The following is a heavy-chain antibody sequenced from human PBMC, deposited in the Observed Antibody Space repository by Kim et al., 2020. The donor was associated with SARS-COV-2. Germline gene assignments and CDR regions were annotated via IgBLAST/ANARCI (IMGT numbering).Heavy chain of an antibody. D-gene: IGHD6-19*01. CDR3: TTDKSQWLGNYYYYGMDV. CDR1: GFTFSNAW. Sequence: GGSLRLSCAASGFTFSNAWMSWVRQAPGKGLEWVGRIKSKTDGGTTDYAAPVKGRFTISRDDSKNTLYLQMNSLKTEDTAVYYCTTDKSQWLGNYYYYGMDVWGQGTTVTVSS. V-gene: IGHV3-15*01. CDR2: IKSKTDGGTT. J-gene: IGHJ6*02.